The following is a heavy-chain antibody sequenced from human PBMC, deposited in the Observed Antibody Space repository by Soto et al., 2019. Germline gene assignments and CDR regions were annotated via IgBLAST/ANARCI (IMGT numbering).Heavy chain of an antibody. CDR2: ISSSSSDI. J-gene: IGHJ4*02. CDR1: GFSFSIYS. V-gene: IGHV3-21*01. CDR3: ARDTMPMVRGAPQLGSYYFDY. Sequence: EVQLVESGGGLVKPGGSLRLSCAASGFSFSIYSMNWVRQAPGKGLAWVSSISSSSSDISYTDSVKGRFTISRDNAKYSLYLQRSSMRAEYTAVYYCARDTMPMVRGAPQLGSYYFDYGGQGSLFTVSS. D-gene: IGHD3-10*01.